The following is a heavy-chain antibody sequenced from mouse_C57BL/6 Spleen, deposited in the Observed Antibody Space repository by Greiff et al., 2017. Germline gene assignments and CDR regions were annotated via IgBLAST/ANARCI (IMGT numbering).Heavy chain of an antibody. Sequence: QVQLKESGAELVRPGASVTLSCKASGYTFTDYEMHWVKQTPVHGLEWIGAIDPETGGTAYNQKFKGKAILTADKSSSTAYMELRSLTSEDSAVYYCTRGPTVVATGDYWGQGTTLTVSS. CDR1: GYTFTDYE. CDR2: IDPETGGT. J-gene: IGHJ2*01. D-gene: IGHD1-1*01. V-gene: IGHV1-15*01. CDR3: TRGPTVVATGDY.